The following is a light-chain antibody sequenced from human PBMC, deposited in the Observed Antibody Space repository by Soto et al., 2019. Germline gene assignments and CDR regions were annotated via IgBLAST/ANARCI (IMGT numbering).Light chain of an antibody. CDR1: QSVSSN. Sequence: DIVMTQSPATLSVSPGERATLSCRASQSVSSNLAWYQQKPGQAPRLLIYGASTRATGIPARFSGSGSGTDFTLTISRLENEDFAVYYCQQYGSSTRTFGQGTKVDIK. CDR2: GAS. CDR3: QQYGSSTRT. J-gene: IGKJ1*01. V-gene: IGKV3-15*01.